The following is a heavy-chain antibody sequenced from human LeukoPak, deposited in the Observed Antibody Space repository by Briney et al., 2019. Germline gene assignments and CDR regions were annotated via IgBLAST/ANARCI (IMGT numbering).Heavy chain of an antibody. CDR1: GGSFSGYY. CDR2: INHSGST. V-gene: IGHV4-34*01. D-gene: IGHD3-10*01. J-gene: IGHJ2*01. CDR3: ARGKSSRGYFDL. Sequence: PSETLSLTCAVYGGSFSGYYWSWIRQPPGKGLEWIGEINHSGSTNYNPSLKSRVTISVDTSKNQFSLKLSSVTAADTAVYYCARGKSSRGYFDLWGRGTLVTVSS.